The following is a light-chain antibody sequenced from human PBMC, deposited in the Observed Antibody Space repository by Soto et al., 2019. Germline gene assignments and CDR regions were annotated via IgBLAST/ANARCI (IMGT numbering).Light chain of an antibody. CDR1: QDISNY. J-gene: IGKJ4*01. CDR3: QQYDNLPLT. V-gene: IGKV1-33*01. Sequence: DLQMTQSPSSLSASVGDRVTITCQASQDISNYLNWYQQKQGKAPKLLIYDASNLETGVPSRFSGSGSGTDFTFTISSLQTEDIATYYFQQYDNLPLTFGGGTKVEIK. CDR2: DAS.